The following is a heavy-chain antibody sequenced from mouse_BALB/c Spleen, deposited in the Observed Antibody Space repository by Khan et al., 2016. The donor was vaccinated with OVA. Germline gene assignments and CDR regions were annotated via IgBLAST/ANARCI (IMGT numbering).Heavy chain of an antibody. V-gene: IGHV2-4-1*01. CDR2: IWSGGST. CDR1: CFSFPNYG. CDR3: ARNQGGYYGSSAGFAY. J-gene: IGHJ3*01. Sequence: QVQLQQSGPFLVPPSQILSIPCTVSCFSFPNYGVHWVRQSPGKGLVWLGVIWSGGSTDYNAAFISRLTISKDNSKSRVFFNMISLQADDTAIYYCARNQGGYYGSSAGFAYWGQGTLVTVSA. D-gene: IGHD1-1*01.